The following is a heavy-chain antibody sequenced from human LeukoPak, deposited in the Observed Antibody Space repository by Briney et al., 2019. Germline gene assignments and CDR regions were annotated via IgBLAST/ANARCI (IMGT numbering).Heavy chain of an antibody. CDR3: VKDLSGIAVAGTDY. J-gene: IGHJ4*02. CDR2: ISSNGGST. Sequence: GGSLRLSCSASGFTFSSYAMHWVRQAPGKGLEYVSAISSNGGSTYYADSVKGRFTIPRDNSKNTLYLQMSSLRAEDTAVYYCVKDLSGIAVAGTDYWGQGTLVTVSS. CDR1: GFTFSSYA. D-gene: IGHD6-19*01. V-gene: IGHV3-64D*06.